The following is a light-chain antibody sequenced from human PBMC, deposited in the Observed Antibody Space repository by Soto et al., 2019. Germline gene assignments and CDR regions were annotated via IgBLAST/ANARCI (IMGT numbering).Light chain of an antibody. CDR3: QQYNNWPIT. J-gene: IGKJ5*01. Sequence: EIVMTQSPATLSVSPGERATLSCRASQSVSSNLAWYQQKPAQTPRLLIYGASTRATGIPARFSGSGSGTEFTLNISRLQSEDFAVYSCQQYNNWPITFGHGTRLEIK. V-gene: IGKV3-15*01. CDR1: QSVSSN. CDR2: GAS.